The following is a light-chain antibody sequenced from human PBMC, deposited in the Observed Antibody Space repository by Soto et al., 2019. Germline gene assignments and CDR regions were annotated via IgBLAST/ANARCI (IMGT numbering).Light chain of an antibody. Sequence: MMMTPSPATPSVSPGERVTLSCRTSHSVNSHVAWYQQKPGQARRLLLYGASTRATGIPVRFSGSGFGTEYTLTSSILQSEDLADYCWQQYNSWPVFGQGTRLEIK. CDR1: HSVNSH. CDR2: GAS. V-gene: IGKV3-15*01. CDR3: QQYNSWPV. J-gene: IGKJ5*01.